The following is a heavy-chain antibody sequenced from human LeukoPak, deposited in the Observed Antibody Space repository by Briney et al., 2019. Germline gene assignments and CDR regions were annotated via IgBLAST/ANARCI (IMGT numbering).Heavy chain of an antibody. CDR3: ARSGVVRGVIDY. V-gene: IGHV3-48*03. D-gene: IGHD3-10*01. Sequence: GGSLRLSCAASGFTFSSYEMNWVRQAPGKGLEWVSYISSSGSTIYYADSVKGRFTIPRDNAKNSLYLQMNSLRAEDTAVYYCARSGVVRGVIDYWGQGTLVTVSS. CDR2: ISSSGSTI. J-gene: IGHJ4*02. CDR1: GFTFSSYE.